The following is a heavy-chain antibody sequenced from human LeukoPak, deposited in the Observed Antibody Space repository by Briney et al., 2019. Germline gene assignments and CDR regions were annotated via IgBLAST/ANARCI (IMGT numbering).Heavy chain of an antibody. CDR3: ARGTAVAGNNWFDP. V-gene: IGHV1-2*02. J-gene: IGHJ5*02. CDR2: INPNSGGT. D-gene: IGHD6-19*01. Sequence: ASLKVSCKPSGYTFTGYYMHWVRQAPGQGLEWMGWINPNSGGTNYAQKFQGRVTMTRDTSISTAYMELSRLRSDDTAVYYCARGTAVAGNNWFDPWGQGTLVTVSS. CDR1: GYTFTGYY.